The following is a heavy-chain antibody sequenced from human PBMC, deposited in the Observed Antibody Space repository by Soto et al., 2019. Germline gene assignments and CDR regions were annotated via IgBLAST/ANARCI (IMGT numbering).Heavy chain of an antibody. J-gene: IGHJ5*02. CDR3: ARNSWNDWFDP. CDR2: IIPILGIA. D-gene: IGHD1-20*01. Sequence: ASVRVSCKASGGTFSSYTISWVRQAPGQGLEWMGRIIPILGIANYAQKFQGRVTITADKSTSTAYMELSSLRSEDTAVYYCARNSWNDWFDPWGQGTLVTVSS. CDR1: GGTFSSYT. V-gene: IGHV1-69*02.